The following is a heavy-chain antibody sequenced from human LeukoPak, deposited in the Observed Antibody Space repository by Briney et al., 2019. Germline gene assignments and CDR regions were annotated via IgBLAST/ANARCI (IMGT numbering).Heavy chain of an antibody. D-gene: IGHD2/OR15-2a*01. V-gene: IGHV3-33*01. J-gene: IGHJ4*02. CDR2: IWYDGSNT. Sequence: GGSLRLSCAASGYTFSIYGMNWVRQAPGKGLEWVAIIWYDGSNTYFAESVMGRFSISKDNFKNIVYLQMNGLKIEDTGVYYCARAGIVNALDYWGQGAQVTVSP. CDR1: GYTFSIYG. CDR3: ARAGIVNALDY.